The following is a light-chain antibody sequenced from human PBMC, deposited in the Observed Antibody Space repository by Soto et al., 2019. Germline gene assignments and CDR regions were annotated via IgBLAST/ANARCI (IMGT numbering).Light chain of an antibody. CDR1: QSVSSY. CDR3: RQRSNWPPT. CDR2: DAS. J-gene: IGKJ4*01. V-gene: IGKV3-11*01. Sequence: EIVLTQSPATLSLSPGERATLSCRASQSVSSYLAWYQQKPGQAPRLLIYDASNRATGIPARFSGSESGTDFTLTISRLEPEDFAVYYCRQRSNWPPTFGGGTKVEIK.